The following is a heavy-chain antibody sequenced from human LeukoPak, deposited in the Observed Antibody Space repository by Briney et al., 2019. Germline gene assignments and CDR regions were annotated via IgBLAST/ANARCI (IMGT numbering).Heavy chain of an antibody. Sequence: GGSLSLSCAASQFTFDDYAMHWVRQAPGQGLEWVSLISGDGGSTYYADSVKGRFTISRDNSKNSLYLQMNSLRTEDTALYYCAKDYDSSGPGDIWGQGTMVTVSS. D-gene: IGHD3-22*01. CDR3: AKDYDSSGPGDI. CDR2: ISGDGGST. J-gene: IGHJ3*02. V-gene: IGHV3-43*02. CDR1: QFTFDDYA.